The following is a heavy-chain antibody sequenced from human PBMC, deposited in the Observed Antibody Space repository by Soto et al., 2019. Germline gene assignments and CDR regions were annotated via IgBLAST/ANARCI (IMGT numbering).Heavy chain of an antibody. J-gene: IGHJ4*02. Sequence: EVQLVESGGGLVQPGGSLKLSCAASGFTFSGSAVHWVRQASGKGLEWVGRIRNKANSYATAYAASLKGRFMISRDESKNTAYLQMNSLKTEDTAVYYCTSHSPEDMIRKWGQGTLVTVSS. D-gene: IGHD2-15*01. CDR2: IRNKANSYAT. CDR1: GFTFSGSA. CDR3: TSHSPEDMIRK. V-gene: IGHV3-73*02.